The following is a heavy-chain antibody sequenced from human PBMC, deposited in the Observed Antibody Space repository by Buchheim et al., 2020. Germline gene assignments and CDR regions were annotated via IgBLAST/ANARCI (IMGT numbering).Heavy chain of an antibody. CDR3: AREMDEWCGGYMRRYYYYGMDV. V-gene: IGHV3-23*01. Sequence: EVQLLESGGGLVQPGGSLRLSCAASGFTFSSYSMHWVRQAPGKGLEWVSPISGSGGSTSYADSVKGRFTISRDNAKNTLYLQMNSLRAEDTAVYYCAREMDEWCGGYMRRYYYYGMDVWGQGTT. CDR1: GFTFSSYS. CDR2: ISGSGGST. J-gene: IGHJ6*02. D-gene: IGHD3-10*01.